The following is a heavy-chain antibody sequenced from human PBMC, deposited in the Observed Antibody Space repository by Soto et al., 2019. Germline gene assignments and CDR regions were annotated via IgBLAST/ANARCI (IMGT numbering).Heavy chain of an antibody. CDR3: ARARSDIVGSSFGRRLDV. CDR1: GDSVTSGHYI. J-gene: IGHJ6*02. Sequence: QVQLQESGPGLVKPSETLSLICIVSGDSVTSGHYIWNWLRQPPGKGLEWLGHIFFTGATNYSPSLKNRVTVSVDTSKSQFPLTLTSATAADLAIYSCARARSDIVGSSFGRRLDVWGQGTTVTVAS. V-gene: IGHV4-61*01. D-gene: IGHD5-12*01. CDR2: IFFTGAT.